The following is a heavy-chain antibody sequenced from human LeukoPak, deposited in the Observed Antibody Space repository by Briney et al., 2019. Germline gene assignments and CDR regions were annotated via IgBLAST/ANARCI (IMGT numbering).Heavy chain of an antibody. D-gene: IGHD3-16*01. Sequence: GASVKVSCKASGYTFTSYAMHWVRQAPGQGLEWMGWINPNSGGTNYAQKFQGRVTMTRDTSISTAYMELSRLRSDDTAVYYCASGGWLISADFDIWGQGTMVTVSS. CDR2: INPNSGGT. CDR1: GYTFTSYA. CDR3: ASGGWLISADFDI. V-gene: IGHV1-2*02. J-gene: IGHJ3*02.